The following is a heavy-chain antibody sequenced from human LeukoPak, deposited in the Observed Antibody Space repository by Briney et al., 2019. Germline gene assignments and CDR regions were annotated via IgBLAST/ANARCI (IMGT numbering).Heavy chain of an antibody. Sequence: PSETLSLTCTVSGASITTDYWSWIRQPPGKGLEWIGYRHFSGSFNFSPSLRSRVTISLDTSKNQFSLRLSSVTAADTAVYYCARGLAANWGSHETDYWGQGTLVTVSS. J-gene: IGHJ4*02. CDR3: ARGLAANWGSHETDY. V-gene: IGHV4-59*01. CDR2: RHFSGSF. D-gene: IGHD7-27*01. CDR1: GASITTDY.